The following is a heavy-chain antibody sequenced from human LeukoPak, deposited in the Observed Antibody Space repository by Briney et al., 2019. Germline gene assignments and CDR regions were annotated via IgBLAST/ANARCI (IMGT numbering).Heavy chain of an antibody. CDR2: ISYDGSNK. Sequence: GGSLRLSCAASGFTFSSYAMHWVRQAPGKGLEWVAVISYDGSNKYYADSVKGRFTISRDNSKNTLYLQMNSLRAEDTAVYYCARESGYCSSTSCQGRGPMDVWGKGTTVTVSS. J-gene: IGHJ6*03. D-gene: IGHD2-2*01. CDR1: GFTFSSYA. V-gene: IGHV3-30-3*01. CDR3: ARESGYCSSTSCQGRGPMDV.